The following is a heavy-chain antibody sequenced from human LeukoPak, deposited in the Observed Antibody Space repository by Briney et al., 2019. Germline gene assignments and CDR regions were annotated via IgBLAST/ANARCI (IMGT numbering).Heavy chain of an antibody. CDR2: INSDGRST. Sequence: PAGSLRLSCAASGFTFSTSWMHWVRQVPGKGLVWVSRINSDGRSTDYADSVKGRFTISRDNTKNTLYLQMNSLRVEDTAVYYCAHTVWSGNYFDYWGQGTLVTVSS. CDR3: AHTVWSGNYFDY. CDR1: GFTFSTSW. V-gene: IGHV3-74*01. D-gene: IGHD3-3*01. J-gene: IGHJ4*02.